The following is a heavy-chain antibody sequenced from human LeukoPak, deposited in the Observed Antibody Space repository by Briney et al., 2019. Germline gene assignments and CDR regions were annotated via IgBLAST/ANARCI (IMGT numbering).Heavy chain of an antibody. Sequence: GGSLRLSCAASGFTFSSYAMTWVRQAPGKGLEWVSSIIGSGDGTYYADSVKGRFTISRDNSKNTLYLQMNSLRAEDTAIYYCAKGKAHDILDWFDPWGQGTLVTVSS. V-gene: IGHV3-23*01. CDR1: GFTFSSYA. J-gene: IGHJ5*02. CDR3: AKGKAHDILDWFDP. CDR2: IIGSGDGT. D-gene: IGHD3-9*01.